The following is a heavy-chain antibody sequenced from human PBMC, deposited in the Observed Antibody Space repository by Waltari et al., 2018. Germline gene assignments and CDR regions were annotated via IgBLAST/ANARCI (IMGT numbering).Heavy chain of an antibody. V-gene: IGHV4-34*01. D-gene: IGHD2-15*01. J-gene: IGHJ3*02. CDR2: INHSGST. CDR3: ASRVVVAAIPNDAFDI. Sequence: QVQLQQWGAGLLKPSETLSLTCAVYGGSFSGYYWSWIRQPPGKGLEWIGEINHSGSTNYNPSLKSRVTISVDTSKNQFSLKLSSVTAADTAVYYCASRVVVAAIPNDAFDIWGQGTMVTVSS. CDR1: GGSFSGYY.